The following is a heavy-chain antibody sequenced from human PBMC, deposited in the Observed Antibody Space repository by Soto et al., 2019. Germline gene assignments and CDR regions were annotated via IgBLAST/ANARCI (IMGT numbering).Heavy chain of an antibody. V-gene: IGHV3-23*01. J-gene: IGHJ6*02. Sequence: EVQLLESGGGLVQPGGSLRLSCAASGFTFSSYAMSWVRQAPGKGLEWVSAISGSGGSTYYADSVKCRFTISRDNSKNTLYLQMNSLRAEDTAVYYCAKSGHYYYYGMDVWGQGTTVTVSS. CDR1: GFTFSSYA. CDR2: ISGSGGST. CDR3: AKSGHYYYYGMDV.